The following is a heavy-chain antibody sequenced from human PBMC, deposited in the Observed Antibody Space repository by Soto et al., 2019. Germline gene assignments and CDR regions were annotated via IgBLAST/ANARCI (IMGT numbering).Heavy chain of an antibody. Sequence: TLSLTCAVAGSSISSGRSYWSWIRQHPGKGLEWIGYMFYSGSTYYHPSLKSRVNISADTSKNQFSLRLTSVTPADTAVYYCARDNGYGHFDSWGQGTLVTVSS. CDR3: ARDNGYGHFDS. J-gene: IGHJ4*02. D-gene: IGHD5-12*01. V-gene: IGHV4-31*11. CDR1: GSSISSGRSY. CDR2: MFYSGST.